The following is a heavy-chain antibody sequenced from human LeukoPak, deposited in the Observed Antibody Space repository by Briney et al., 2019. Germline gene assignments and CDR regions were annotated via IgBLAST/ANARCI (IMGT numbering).Heavy chain of an antibody. CDR2: IKQDGSEK. V-gene: IGHV3-7*01. J-gene: IGHJ4*02. D-gene: IGHD2-15*01. Sequence: PGGSLRLSCAASGFTFSSYAMSWVRQAPGKGLEWVANIKQDGSEKYYVDSVKGRFTISRDNAKNSLYLQMNSLRAEDTAVYYCAREKRIARVDYWGQGTLVTVSS. CDR3: AREKRIARVDY. CDR1: GFTFSSYA.